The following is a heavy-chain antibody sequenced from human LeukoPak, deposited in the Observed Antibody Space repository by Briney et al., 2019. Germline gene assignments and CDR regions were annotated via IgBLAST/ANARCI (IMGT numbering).Heavy chain of an antibody. Sequence: GGSLRLSCAASGFTFSHFTINWVRQTPGKGLEWVSTISGGSTYIYYADSVKGRFTISRDDAKNSLYLQMNSLRAEDTAVYYCARDRSTSSWYDYWGQGTLVTVSS. CDR1: GFTFSHFT. D-gene: IGHD6-13*01. J-gene: IGHJ4*02. CDR2: ISGGSTYI. CDR3: ARDRSTSSWYDY. V-gene: IGHV3-21*01.